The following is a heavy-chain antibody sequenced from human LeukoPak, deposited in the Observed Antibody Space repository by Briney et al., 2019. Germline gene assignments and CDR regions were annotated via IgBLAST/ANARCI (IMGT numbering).Heavy chain of an antibody. CDR3: ARLRVSSKYGMDV. J-gene: IGHJ6*02. V-gene: IGHV3-11*03. CDR2: ISSNTIYT. D-gene: IGHD2/OR15-2a*01. CDR1: GFTFSEHY. Sequence: GGSLRLSCAASGFTFSEHYMSWVRQAPGKGLEWLSYISSNTIYTNYADSVKGRFSISRDNAKNSLYLQMDSLRAEDTAVYYCARLRVSSKYGMDVWGQGTTVTVSS.